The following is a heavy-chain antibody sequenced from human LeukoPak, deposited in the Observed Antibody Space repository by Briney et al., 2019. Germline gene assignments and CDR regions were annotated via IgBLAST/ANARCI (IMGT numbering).Heavy chain of an antibody. CDR1: GFTFSSYG. V-gene: IGHV3-33*01. Sequence: GGSLRLSCAVSGFTFSSYGMHWVRQAPGKGLEWVAVIWYDGSNKYYADSVKGRFTISRDNSKNTLYLQMNSLRAEDTAVYYCARDYYGSGSYYNAAFDYWGQGTLVTVSS. D-gene: IGHD3-10*01. CDR3: ARDYYGSGSYYNAAFDY. CDR2: IWYDGSNK. J-gene: IGHJ4*02.